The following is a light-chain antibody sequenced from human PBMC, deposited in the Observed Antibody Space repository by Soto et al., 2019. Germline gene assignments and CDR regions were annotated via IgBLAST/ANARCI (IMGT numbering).Light chain of an antibody. CDR3: QQFSSYPLT. Sequence: DIVMTQSPLSLPVTHGEPASISCRSGQSRLDRSGYKYLDWDLQKPGQSPQLLIYDASSRATGIPDRFSGGGSGTDFTLTISRLEPEDFAVYYCQQFSSYPLTFGGGTKVDI. CDR1: QSRLDRSGYKY. J-gene: IGKJ4*01. V-gene: IGKV2-28*01. CDR2: DAS.